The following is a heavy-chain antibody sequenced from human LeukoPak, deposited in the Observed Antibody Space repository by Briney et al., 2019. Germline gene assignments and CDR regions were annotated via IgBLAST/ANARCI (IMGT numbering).Heavy chain of an antibody. CDR1: GYTFTSYA. V-gene: IGHV7-4-1*02. J-gene: IGHJ4*02. CDR2: MNTNTGNP. D-gene: IGHD3-22*01. Sequence: GASVKVSCKASGYTFTSYAMNWVRQAPGQGLEWMGWMNTNTGNPTYAQGFTGRFVFSLDTSVSTAYLQISSLKAEDTAVYYCARDLNYYDSSVKGWPGTQYFDYWGQGTLVTVSS. CDR3: ARDLNYYDSSVKGWPGTQYFDY.